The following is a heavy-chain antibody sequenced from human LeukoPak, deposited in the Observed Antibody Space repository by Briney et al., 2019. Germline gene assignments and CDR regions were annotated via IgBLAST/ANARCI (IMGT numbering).Heavy chain of an antibody. Sequence: SETLSLTCTVSGGSISSSSYYWGWIRQPPGKGLEWIGSIYYSGSTYYNPSLKSGVTISVVTSKNQFSLKLSSVTAAGTAVYYCARTQSTIFGVATHWGQGTLVTVSS. J-gene: IGHJ4*02. D-gene: IGHD3-3*01. V-gene: IGHV4-39*01. CDR3: ARTQSTIFGVATH. CDR1: GGSISSSSYY. CDR2: IYYSGST.